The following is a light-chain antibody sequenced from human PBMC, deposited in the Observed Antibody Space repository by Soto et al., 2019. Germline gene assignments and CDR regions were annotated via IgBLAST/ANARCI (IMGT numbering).Light chain of an antibody. J-gene: IGLJ1*01. CDR2: DVS. CDR3: SSYTSSSTDV. V-gene: IGLV2-14*01. CDR1: SSDVGGYKY. Sequence: QSALTQPASVSGSPGQSITISCTGTSSDVGGYKYVSWYQQHPGKVPKLMMYDVSYRPAGVSNRFSGSKSGNTASLTISGLQAEDEADYYCSSYTSSSTDVFGTGTKLTVL.